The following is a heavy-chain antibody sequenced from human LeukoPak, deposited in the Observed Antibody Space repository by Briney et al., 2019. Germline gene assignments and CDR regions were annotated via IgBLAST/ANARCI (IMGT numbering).Heavy chain of an antibody. CDR1: GFTFSRYA. CDR2: ISGSGGST. D-gene: IGHD2-15*01. V-gene: IGHV3-23*01. CDR3: AKDLSCSGATCYSAFDY. J-gene: IGHJ4*02. Sequence: GGSLRLSCAASGFTFSRYAMSWVRQAPGKGLEWVSAISGSGGSTYYADSVKGRFTISRDNSKNTLYLQMNSLRAEDTAVYYCAKDLSCSGATCYSAFDYWGQGTLATVSS.